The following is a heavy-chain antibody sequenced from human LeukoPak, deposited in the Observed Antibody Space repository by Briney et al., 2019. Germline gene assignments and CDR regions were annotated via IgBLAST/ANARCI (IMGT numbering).Heavy chain of an antibody. J-gene: IGHJ4*02. V-gene: IGHV3-11*04. D-gene: IGHD6-13*01. CDR1: GFTFNDYY. Sequence: GGSLRLSCAASGFTFNDYYMSWIRQAPGKGLEWVSYISSSASAIYYADSVKGRFTISRDNTLYLQMNSLRPEDTAVYYCAREMAAVGTHFDYWGQGTLVTVSS. CDR2: ISSSASAI. CDR3: AREMAAVGTHFDY.